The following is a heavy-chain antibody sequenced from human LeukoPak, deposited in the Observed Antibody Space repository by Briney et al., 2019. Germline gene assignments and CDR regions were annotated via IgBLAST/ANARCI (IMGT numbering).Heavy chain of an antibody. Sequence: GESLKISCQASGYIFTHYWIGGVRQLPGSGLESMGIIYPADSDTTYSPSFQGQVTISVDKSIRTVYLQCSSLPASDTAMYYCARQSRDGSKTRGYYFDYWGQGTLVTVSS. D-gene: IGHD3-10*01. CDR2: IYPADSDT. CDR3: ARQSRDGSKTRGYYFDY. V-gene: IGHV5-51*01. J-gene: IGHJ4*02. CDR1: GYIFTHYW.